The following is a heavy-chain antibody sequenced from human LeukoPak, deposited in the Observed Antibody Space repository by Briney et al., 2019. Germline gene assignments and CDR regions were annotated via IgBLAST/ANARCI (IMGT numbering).Heavy chain of an antibody. J-gene: IGHJ4*02. CDR1: GFTFSNCA. CDR3: ASQKEKFYDSSGNY. V-gene: IGHV3-23*01. Sequence: WGSLRLSCAASGFTFSNCAMSWVRRAPGKGLKWVSAISDSGGSTYYADSVKGRFTISRDNSRNTLYLQMNNLRAEDTAIYYCASQKEKFYDSSGNYWSQGTLVIVSS. CDR2: ISDSGGST. D-gene: IGHD3-22*01.